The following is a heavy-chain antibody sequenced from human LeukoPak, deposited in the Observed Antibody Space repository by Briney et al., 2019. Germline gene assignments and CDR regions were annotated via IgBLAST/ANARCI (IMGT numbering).Heavy chain of an antibody. V-gene: IGHV4-39*07. Sequence: SETLSLTCTVSGGSISSSYYYWSWIRQPPGKGLEWIGEINHSGSTNYNPSLKSRVTISVDTSKNQLSLKLSSVTAADTAVYYCARSYLGGWYYFDYWGQGTLVTVSS. CDR3: ARSYLGGWYYFDY. J-gene: IGHJ4*02. CDR2: INHSGST. D-gene: IGHD6-19*01. CDR1: GGSISSSYYY.